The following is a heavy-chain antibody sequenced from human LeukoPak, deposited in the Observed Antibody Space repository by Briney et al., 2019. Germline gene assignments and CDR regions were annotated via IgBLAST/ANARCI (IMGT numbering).Heavy chain of an antibody. CDR3: AKVGSGLSNRDWFDP. Sequence: GGSLRLSCAASGFTFSSYAMSWVRQAPGKGLEWVSAISGSGGSTYYADSVKGRFTISRDNSKNTLYLQMNSLRAEDTAVYYCAKVGSGLSNRDWFDPWGQGTLVTVSS. J-gene: IGHJ5*02. V-gene: IGHV3-23*01. CDR2: ISGSGGST. D-gene: IGHD2-15*01. CDR1: GFTFSSYA.